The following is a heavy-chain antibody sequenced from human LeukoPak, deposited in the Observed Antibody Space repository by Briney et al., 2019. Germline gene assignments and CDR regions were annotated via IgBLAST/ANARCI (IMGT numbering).Heavy chain of an antibody. J-gene: IGHJ4*02. Sequence: GGSLRLSCAASGFTFSSYAMSCVRQAPGKGLEWVAAISGSGGSTYYADSVKGRFTISRDNSKNTLYLQMNSLRAEDTAVYYCATDYDFWSGSDYWGQGTLVTVSS. V-gene: IGHV3-23*01. CDR2: ISGSGGST. CDR3: ATDYDFWSGSDY. D-gene: IGHD3-3*01. CDR1: GFTFSSYA.